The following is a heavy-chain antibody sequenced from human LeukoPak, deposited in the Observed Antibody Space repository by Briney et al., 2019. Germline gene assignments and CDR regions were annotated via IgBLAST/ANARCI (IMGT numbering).Heavy chain of an antibody. CDR3: ARLAAAGTFSRGRRPEFDY. J-gene: IGHJ4*02. Sequence: NTSETLSLTCTVSGVSIRSHYWSWIRQPPGKGLEWIGYIYYDGSTNCNPSLKSRVTISVDTSKNQFSLKLSSVTAADTAVYYCARLAAAGTFSRGRRPEFDYWGQGTLVTVSS. CDR2: IYYDGST. V-gene: IGHV4-59*11. D-gene: IGHD6-13*01. CDR1: GVSIRSHY.